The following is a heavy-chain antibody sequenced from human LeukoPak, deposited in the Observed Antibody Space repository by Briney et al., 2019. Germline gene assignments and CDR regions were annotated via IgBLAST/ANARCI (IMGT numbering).Heavy chain of an antibody. CDR3: ARGYYDSSGYYYGY. CDR1: GYTFTSYA. J-gene: IGHJ4*02. V-gene: IGHV1-8*02. D-gene: IGHD3-22*01. Sequence: ASVKVSCKASGYTFTSYAMNWVRQATGQGLEWMGWMNPNSGNTGYAQKFQGRVTMTRNTSISTAYMELSSLRSEDTAVYYCARGYYDSSGYYYGYWGQGTLVTVSS. CDR2: MNPNSGNT.